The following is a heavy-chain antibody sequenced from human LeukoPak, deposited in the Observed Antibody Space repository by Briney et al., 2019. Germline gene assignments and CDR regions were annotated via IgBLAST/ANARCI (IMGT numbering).Heavy chain of an antibody. CDR2: IWHDGSNK. V-gene: IGHV3-33*06. CDR1: GFTFSNYG. CDR3: AKEDIVVVPAAIRD. D-gene: IGHD2-2*02. Sequence: GRSLRLSCAASGFTFSNYGMHWVRQAPGKGLEWVAVIWHDGSNKYYADSVKGRFTISRDNSKNTLYLQMNSLRAEDTAVYYCAKEDIVVVPAAIRDWGQGTLVTVSS. J-gene: IGHJ4*02.